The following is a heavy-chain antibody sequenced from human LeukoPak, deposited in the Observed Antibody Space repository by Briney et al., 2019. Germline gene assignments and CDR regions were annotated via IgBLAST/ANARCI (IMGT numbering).Heavy chain of an antibody. D-gene: IGHD4-17*01. J-gene: IGHJ4*02. CDR3: ARDDYGDYGGSDY. CDR2: IYYSGST. V-gene: IGHV4-59*01. CDR1: GGSISSYY. Sequence: PSETLSLTCTVSGGSISSYYWSWIRQPPGKGLEWIGYIYYSGSTNYNPSLKSRVTISVDTSKNQFSLKLSSVTAADTAVYYCARDDYGDYGGSDYWGQGTLVTVSS.